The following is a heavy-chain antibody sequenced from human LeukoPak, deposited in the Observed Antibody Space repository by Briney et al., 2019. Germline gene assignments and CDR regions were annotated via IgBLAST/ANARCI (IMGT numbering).Heavy chain of an antibody. J-gene: IGHJ3*02. CDR3: ANTVRGAPFDAFDI. V-gene: IGHV3-53*01. D-gene: IGHD3-10*01. CDR1: GFTVSSNY. CDR2: IYSGGST. Sequence: GGSLRLSCAASGFTVSSNYMSWVRQAPGKGLEWVSVIYSGGSTYYADSVKGRFTISRDNSKNTLYLQMNSLRAEDTAVYYCANTVRGAPFDAFDIWGQGTMVTVSS.